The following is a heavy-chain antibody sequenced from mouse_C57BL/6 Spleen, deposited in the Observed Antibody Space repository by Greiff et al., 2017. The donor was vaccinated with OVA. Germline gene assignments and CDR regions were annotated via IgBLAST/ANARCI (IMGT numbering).Heavy chain of an antibody. V-gene: IGHV3-6*01. D-gene: IGHD1-1*01. CDR2: ISYDGSN. CDR3: ARAISTVAPDY. J-gene: IGHJ2*01. CDR1: GYSITSGYY. Sequence: EVQLLQSGPGLVKPSPSLSLTCSATGYSITSGYYWNWNRQFPGNKLEWMGYISYDGSNNYNQSIKNRISITPDTSKNQFFLKLNCVTTEDTATYYCARAISTVAPDYWGQGTTLTVSS.